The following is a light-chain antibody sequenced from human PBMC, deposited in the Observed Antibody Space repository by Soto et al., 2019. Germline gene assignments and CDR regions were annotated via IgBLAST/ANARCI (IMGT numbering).Light chain of an antibody. CDR3: QQYTGPPTT. V-gene: IGKV3-20*01. CDR1: QSVSNNY. J-gene: IGKJ5*01. CDR2: GAS. Sequence: EILMTQTPATLSVSPGERATLSCRASQSVSNNYLAWCQQRPGQAPRLLIYGASTRAAGIPDRFSGSGSGTDFTLTITRLEPEDSAVYFCQQYTGPPTTFGQGTRLEIK.